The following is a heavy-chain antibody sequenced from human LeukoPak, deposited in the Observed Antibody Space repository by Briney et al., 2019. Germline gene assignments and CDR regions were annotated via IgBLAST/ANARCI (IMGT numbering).Heavy chain of an antibody. J-gene: IGHJ4*02. CDR1: GGSISSSSYY. V-gene: IGHV4-39*01. Sequence: SETLSLTCTVSGGSISSSSYYWGWIRQPPGKGLEWIGSIYYSGSTYYNPSLKSRVTISVDTSKNQFSLKLSSVTAADTAVYYCARRGIAAELDYWGQGTPVTVSS. CDR2: IYYSGST. D-gene: IGHD6-13*01. CDR3: ARRGIAAELDY.